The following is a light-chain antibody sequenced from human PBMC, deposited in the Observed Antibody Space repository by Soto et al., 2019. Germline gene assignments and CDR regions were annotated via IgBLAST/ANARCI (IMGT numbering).Light chain of an antibody. Sequence: EIVMTQSPATLSVSPGERATLSCRASQSVSSNLAWYQQKPGQAPRLLIYGASTRATGIPARFSGSGSGTEFTLTISSLQTDDFSTSYCQQYHSYWTFGQGTKV. CDR3: QQYHSYWT. CDR2: GAS. CDR1: QSVSSN. V-gene: IGKV3-15*01. J-gene: IGKJ1*01.